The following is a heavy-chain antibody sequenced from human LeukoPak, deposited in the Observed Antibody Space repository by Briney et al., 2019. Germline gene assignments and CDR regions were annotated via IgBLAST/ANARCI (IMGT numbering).Heavy chain of an antibody. CDR2: ISYDGSNK. V-gene: IGHV3-30-3*01. CDR1: GFTFSSYA. Sequence: GGSLRLSCAASGFTFSSYAMHWVRQAPGKGLEWVAVISYDGSNKYYADSVKGRFTISRDNAKNSLYLQMSTLRADDTAIYYCARVPHDYGDGFYAFDIWGQGTMVTVSS. CDR3: ARVPHDYGDGFYAFDI. D-gene: IGHD4-17*01. J-gene: IGHJ3*02.